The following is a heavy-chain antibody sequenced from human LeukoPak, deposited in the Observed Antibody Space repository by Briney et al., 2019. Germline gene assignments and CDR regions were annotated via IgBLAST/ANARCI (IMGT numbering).Heavy chain of an antibody. CDR1: GFTFSSYG. CDR3: AKDGKNYDFWSGYYTYYYYYYYMDV. CDR2: IRYDGSNK. D-gene: IGHD3-3*01. J-gene: IGHJ6*03. V-gene: IGHV3-30*02. Sequence: GGSLRLSCAASGFTFSSYGMHWVRQAPGKGLEWVAFIRYDGSNKYYADSVKGRFTISRDNSKNTLYLQMNSLRAEGTAVYYCAKDGKNYDFWSGYYTYYYYYYYMDVWGKGTTVTVSS.